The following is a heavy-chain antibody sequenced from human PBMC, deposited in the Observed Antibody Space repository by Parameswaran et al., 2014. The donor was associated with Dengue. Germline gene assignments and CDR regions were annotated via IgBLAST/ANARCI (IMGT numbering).Heavy chain of an antibody. V-gene: IGHV1-8*01. Sequence: WVRQAPGQGLEWMGWMNPNSGNTGYAQKFQGRVTMTRNTSISTAYMELSSLRSEDTAVYYCARLYGGYYGMDVWAKDHGHRLL. D-gene: IGHD4/OR15-4a*01. CDR2: MNPNSGNT. J-gene: IGHJ6*04. CDR3: ARLYGGYYGMDV.